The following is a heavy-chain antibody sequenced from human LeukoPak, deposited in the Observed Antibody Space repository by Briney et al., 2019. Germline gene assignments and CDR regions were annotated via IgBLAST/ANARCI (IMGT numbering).Heavy chain of an antibody. CDR3: ARDHITGTTYWFDP. CDR2: ISSSSSYI. J-gene: IGHJ5*02. V-gene: IGHV3-21*01. Sequence: GSLRLSCAASGFTFSSYSMNWVRQAPGKGLEWVSSISSSSSYIYYADSVKGRFTISRDNAKNSLYLQMNSLRAEDTAVYYCARDHITGTTYWFDPWGQGTLVTVSS. D-gene: IGHD1-7*01. CDR1: GFTFSSYS.